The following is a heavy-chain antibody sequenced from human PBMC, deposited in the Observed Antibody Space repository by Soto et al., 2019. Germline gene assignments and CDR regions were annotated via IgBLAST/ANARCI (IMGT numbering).Heavy chain of an antibody. Sequence: QVQLVQSGAEVKKPEASVKVSCKASSYTFASYGISWVRQAPGQGLDGMGWISAYNGNTNYAQKLQGRVTMTTDTSTSTAYMELRSLRSDDTAVYYCARVIAAAADFDYWGQGTLVTVSS. V-gene: IGHV1-18*01. CDR1: SYTFASYG. CDR3: ARVIAAAADFDY. CDR2: ISAYNGNT. J-gene: IGHJ4*02. D-gene: IGHD6-13*01.